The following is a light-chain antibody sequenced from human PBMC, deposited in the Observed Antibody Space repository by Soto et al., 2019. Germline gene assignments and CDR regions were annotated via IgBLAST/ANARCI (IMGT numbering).Light chain of an antibody. Sequence: QSALTQPASVSGSPGQSITISCTGTTSDVGSYNLVSWYQQHPGKAPKLMIYEVSKRPSGVSNRLSGSKSGNTASLTSSGLQAEDESDYYCCSYAGSLVFGGGTQLTVL. CDR2: EVS. V-gene: IGLV2-23*02. J-gene: IGLJ2*01. CDR3: CSYAGSLV. CDR1: TSDVGSYNL.